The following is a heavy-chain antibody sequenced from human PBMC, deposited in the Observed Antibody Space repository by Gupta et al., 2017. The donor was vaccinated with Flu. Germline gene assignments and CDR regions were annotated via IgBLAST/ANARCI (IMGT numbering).Heavy chain of an antibody. CDR1: GFTFSSYE. V-gene: IGHV3-48*03. Sequence: EVQLVESGGGLVQPGGSLRLSCAASGFTFSSYEMNWVRQAPGKGLEWVSYISSSGSTIYYADSVKGRFTISRDNAKNSLYLQMNSLRAEDTAVYYCTRELRYYFDYWGQGTLVTVSS. D-gene: IGHD5-12*01. J-gene: IGHJ4*02. CDR3: TRELRYYFDY. CDR2: ISSSGSTI.